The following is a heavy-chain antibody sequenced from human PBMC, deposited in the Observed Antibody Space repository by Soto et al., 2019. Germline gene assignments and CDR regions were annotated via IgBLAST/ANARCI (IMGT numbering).Heavy chain of an antibody. D-gene: IGHD1-26*01. V-gene: IGHV4-39*01. J-gene: IGHJ5*02. CDR3: ARHAGPRRGGSYFDP. CDR2: IYYSGST. Sequence: SETLSLTCTVSGGSISSSIYYWGWIRHPPGKGLEWIGSIYYSGSTYYNPSLKSRVTISVDTSKNQFSLKLSSVTAADTAVYYCARHAGPRRGGSYFDPWGQGTLVTV. CDR1: GGSISSSIYY.